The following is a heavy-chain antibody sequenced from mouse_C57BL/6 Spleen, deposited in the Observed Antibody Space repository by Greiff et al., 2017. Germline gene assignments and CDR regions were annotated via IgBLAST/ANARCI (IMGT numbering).Heavy chain of an antibody. CDR3: ARSREQGYYYGSSAFAY. Sequence: QVQLQQSGAELVMPGASVKLSCKASGYTFTSYWMHWVKQRPGQGLEWIGEIDPSDSYTNYNQKFKGKSTLTVDKSSSTAYMQLSSLTSEDSAVYYCARSREQGYYYGSSAFAYWGQGTLVTVSA. V-gene: IGHV1-69*01. CDR2: IDPSDSYT. D-gene: IGHD1-1*01. CDR1: GYTFTSYW. J-gene: IGHJ3*01.